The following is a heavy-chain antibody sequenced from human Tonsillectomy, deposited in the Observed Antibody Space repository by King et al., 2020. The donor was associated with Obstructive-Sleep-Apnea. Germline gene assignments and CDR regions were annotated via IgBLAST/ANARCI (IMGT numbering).Heavy chain of an antibody. J-gene: IGHJ6*02. D-gene: IGHD4-11*01. CDR1: GFTFSSYG. Sequence: VQLVESGGGVGQPGRSLRLSCAASGFTFSSYGIHWVRQAPGKGLGGVAFIRYDGSNKYYADSVTGRFTISRDNSKNTLYLQMNSLRAEDTAVYYCAKEQNTYSNSEAGIDVWGQGTTVTVSS. V-gene: IGHV3-30*02. CDR2: IRYDGSNK. CDR3: AKEQNTYSNSEAGIDV.